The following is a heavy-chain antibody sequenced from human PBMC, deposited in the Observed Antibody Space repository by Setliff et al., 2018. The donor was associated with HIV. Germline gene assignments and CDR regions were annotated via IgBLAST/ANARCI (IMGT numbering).Heavy chain of an antibody. D-gene: IGHD3-16*01. V-gene: IGHV1-69*01. CDR2: IIPIFGTA. J-gene: IGHJ4*02. Sequence: VSCKASGGIFSNYAINWVRLAPGQGLEWMGGIIPIFGTADYAQRFQGRVTITADESTSTAYMEMSSLRSADTAVYYCARGDMIAFGGVGPFDYWGQGTLVTVSS. CDR3: ARGDMIAFGGVGPFDY. CDR1: GGIFSNYA.